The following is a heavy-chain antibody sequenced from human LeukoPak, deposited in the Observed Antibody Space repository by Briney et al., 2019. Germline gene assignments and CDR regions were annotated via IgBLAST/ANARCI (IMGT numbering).Heavy chain of an antibody. V-gene: IGHV4-59*01. CDR2: IYHSGST. D-gene: IGHD5-24*01. CDR1: GGSMRSYY. CDR3: ARERQVEMATITVFDI. Sequence: KPSETLSLTCTGSGGSMRSYYWRWIREHPGKGLEWMGYIYHSGSTNYNPSLKSRVTISVDTSKNQFSLKLSSVTAADTAVYYCARERQVEMATITVFDIWGQGTMVTVSS. J-gene: IGHJ3*02.